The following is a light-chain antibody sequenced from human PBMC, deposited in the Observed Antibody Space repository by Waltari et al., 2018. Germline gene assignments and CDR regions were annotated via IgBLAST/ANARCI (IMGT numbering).Light chain of an antibody. CDR2: YAN. Sequence: IQMSQSPSSLSASVGDRVTITCRASQGISSYLNWYQQKLGKAPKLLIYYANSLASGVPSRFSGSGSGTEFTLTISSLQPEDFATYYCQQGNSYPLTFGGGTKVEIK. CDR3: QQGNSYPLT. V-gene: IGKV1-13*02. CDR1: QGISSY. J-gene: IGKJ4*01.